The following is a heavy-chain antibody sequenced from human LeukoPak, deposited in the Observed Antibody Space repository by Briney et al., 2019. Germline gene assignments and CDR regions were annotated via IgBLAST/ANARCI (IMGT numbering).Heavy chain of an antibody. CDR2: ISSSSSTI. D-gene: IGHD1-14*01. V-gene: IGHV3-48*04. J-gene: IGHJ3*02. CDR1: GFTFSTSA. CDR3: ASRRNNAFDI. Sequence: GGSLRLSCAASGFTFSTSAMHWVRQAPGKGLEWVSYISSSSSTIYYADSVKGRFTISRDNAKNSLYLQMNSLRAEDTAVYYCASRRNNAFDIWGQGTMVTVSS.